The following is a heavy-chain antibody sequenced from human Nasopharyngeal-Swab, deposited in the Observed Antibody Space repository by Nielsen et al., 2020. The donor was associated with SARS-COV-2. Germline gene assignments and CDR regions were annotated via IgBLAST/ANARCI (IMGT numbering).Heavy chain of an antibody. J-gene: IGHJ2*01. CDR1: GYTFTSYA. Sequence: ASVKVSCKASGYTFTSYAMHWVRQAPGQRLEWVGWINAGNGNTKYSQKFQGRVTITRDTSASTAYMELSSLRSEDTAVYYCARYSSTNWYFDLWGRGTLVTVSS. CDR2: INAGNGNT. D-gene: IGHD6-13*01. CDR3: ARYSSTNWYFDL. V-gene: IGHV1-3*01.